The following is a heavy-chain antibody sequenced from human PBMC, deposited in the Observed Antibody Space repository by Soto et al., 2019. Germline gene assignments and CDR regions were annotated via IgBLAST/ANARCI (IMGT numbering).Heavy chain of an antibody. J-gene: IGHJ6*02. CDR3: ARARIYYGSGSYYSRGMDV. CDR2: IIPILGTA. D-gene: IGHD3-10*01. CDR1: GGTFSSYA. Sequence: SVKVSCKASGGTFSSYAISWVRQAPGQGLEWMGGIIPILGTANYAQKFQGRVTITADESTSTAYMELSSLRSEDTAVYYCARARIYYGSGSYYSRGMDVWGQGTTVTVSS. V-gene: IGHV1-69*13.